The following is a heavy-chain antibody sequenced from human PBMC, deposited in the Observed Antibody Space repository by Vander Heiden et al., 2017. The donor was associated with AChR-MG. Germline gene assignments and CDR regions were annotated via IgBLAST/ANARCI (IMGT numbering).Heavy chain of an antibody. CDR2: ISGSGGST. CDR3: AKEAGIRPIVGEDAFDI. D-gene: IGHD3-10*01. J-gene: IGHJ3*02. Sequence: EVQLLESGGGLVQPGGSLRLSCAASGFTFSSQAMSWVRQAPGKGLEWVSAISGSGGSTYYADSVKGRFTISRDNSKNTLYLQMNSLRAEDTAVYYCAKEAGIRPIVGEDAFDIWGQGTMVTVSS. V-gene: IGHV3-23*01. CDR1: GFTFSSQA.